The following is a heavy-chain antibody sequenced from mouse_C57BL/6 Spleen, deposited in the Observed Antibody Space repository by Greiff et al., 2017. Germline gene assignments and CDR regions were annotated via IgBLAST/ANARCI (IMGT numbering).Heavy chain of an antibody. Sequence: QVQLQQSGAELVKPGASVKMSCKASGYTFTSYWITWVKQRPGQGLEWIGDIYPGSGSTNYNEKFKSKATLTVDTSSSTAYMQLSSLTSEDSAVYYWARREDGNYVYAMDYWGQGTSVTVSS. CDR1: GYTFTSYW. J-gene: IGHJ4*01. V-gene: IGHV1-55*01. CDR2: IYPGSGST. CDR3: ARREDGNYVYAMDY. D-gene: IGHD2-1*01.